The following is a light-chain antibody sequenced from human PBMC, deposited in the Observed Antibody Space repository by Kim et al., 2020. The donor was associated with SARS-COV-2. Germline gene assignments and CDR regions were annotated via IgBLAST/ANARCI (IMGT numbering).Light chain of an antibody. CDR2: LEGSGTY. CDR1: SGHSSYI. Sequence: SSVKITGTLSSGHSSYIIAWHQQQPGKAPRYLMKLEGSGTYNKGSGVPDRFSGSRSGADRHLTISNLQSEDEADYYCETWDSNIRVFGGGTQLTVL. CDR3: ETWDSNIRV. J-gene: IGLJ3*02. V-gene: IGLV4-60*03.